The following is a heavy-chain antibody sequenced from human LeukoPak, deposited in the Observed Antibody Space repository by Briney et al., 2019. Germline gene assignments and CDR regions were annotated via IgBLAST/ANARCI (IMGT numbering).Heavy chain of an antibody. V-gene: IGHV3-23*01. J-gene: IGHJ4*02. CDR1: GFTFSSYS. D-gene: IGHD6-13*01. Sequence: GGSLRLSCAASGFTFSSYSMNWVRQAPGKGLEWVSIISGSGGNTYYADSVKGRFTISRDNSKNTLYLQMNSLRAEDTAVYYCAKGRGGISAPCDYWGQGTLVTVSS. CDR2: ISGSGGNT. CDR3: AKGRGGISAPCDY.